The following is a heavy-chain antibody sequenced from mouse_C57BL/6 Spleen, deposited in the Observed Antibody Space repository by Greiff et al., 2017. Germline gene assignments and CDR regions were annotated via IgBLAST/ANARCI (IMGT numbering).Heavy chain of an antibody. J-gene: IGHJ2*01. V-gene: IGHV1-26*01. CDR2: INPNNGGT. Sequence: EVQLQQSGPELVKPGASVKISCKASGYTFTDYFMNWVKQSHGKSLEWIGDINPNNGGTSYNQKFKGKATLTVDKSSSTAYMELRSLTSEDSAVYYCARSYGSHDYWGQGTTLTVSS. CDR1: GYTFTDYF. CDR3: ARSYGSHDY. D-gene: IGHD1-1*01.